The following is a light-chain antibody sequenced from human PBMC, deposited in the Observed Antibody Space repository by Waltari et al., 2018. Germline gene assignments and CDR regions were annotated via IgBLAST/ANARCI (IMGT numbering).Light chain of an antibody. J-gene: IGLJ1*01. CDR3: CSYTGSSTLWV. CDR2: DVS. Sequence: QSALTQPASVSGSPGQSITIPCTGTSSDVGGNSYVSWYQQHPGKAPKLMISDVSNRPSGVSNRFSGSKSGNTASLTISGLQAEDEAHYYCCSYTGSSTLWVFGTGTKVTVL. CDR1: SSDVGGNSY. V-gene: IGLV2-14*01.